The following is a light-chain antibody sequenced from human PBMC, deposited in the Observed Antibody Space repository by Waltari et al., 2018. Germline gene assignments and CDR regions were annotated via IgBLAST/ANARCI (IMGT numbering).Light chain of an antibody. Sequence: DIQVTQSPSTLPASVGDRVTITCRTSHTISSGLAWYQQKPGKAPELLIYQASVLESGVPSRFSGSGSGTEFTLTISSLQPDDFATYYCQVFETFGQGTKLEIK. V-gene: IGKV1-5*03. CDR2: QAS. CDR3: QVFET. J-gene: IGKJ2*01. CDR1: HTISSG.